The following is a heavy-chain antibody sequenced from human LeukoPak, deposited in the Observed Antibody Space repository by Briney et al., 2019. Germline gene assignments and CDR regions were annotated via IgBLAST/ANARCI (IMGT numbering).Heavy chain of an antibody. D-gene: IGHD3-10*01. CDR3: APGDFSGFWFDP. V-gene: IGHV4-39*01. J-gene: IGHJ5*02. CDR2: IYYSGIT. Sequence: PSETLSLTCTVSGGSISNTNYYWGWIRQPPGKGLEWIGTIYYSGITYYNPSLKSRVTIPVDTSKNQFSLNLASVTAADTAVYYCAPGDFSGFWFDPWAGDPWSPSPQ. CDR1: GGSISNTNYY.